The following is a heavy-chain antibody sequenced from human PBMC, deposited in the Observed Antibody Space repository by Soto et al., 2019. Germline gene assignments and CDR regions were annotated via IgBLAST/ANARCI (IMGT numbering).Heavy chain of an antibody. V-gene: IGHV4-34*01. D-gene: IGHD3-22*01. J-gene: IGHJ4*02. CDR3: ASSSLSTYYYDSSGYSEGKFDY. Sequence: SETLSLTCAVYGGSFSGYYWSWIRQPPGKGLEWVGEINHSGSTNYNPSLKSRVTISVDTSKNQFSLKLSSVTAADTAVYYCASSSLSTYYYDSSGYSEGKFDYWGQGTLVTVPQ. CDR1: GGSFSGYY. CDR2: INHSGST.